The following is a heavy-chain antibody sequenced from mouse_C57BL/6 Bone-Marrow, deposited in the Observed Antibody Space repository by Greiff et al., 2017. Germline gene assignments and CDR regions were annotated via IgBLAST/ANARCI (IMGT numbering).Heavy chain of an antibody. CDR3: ARGGYYDYDENY. V-gene: IGHV14-3*01. CDR2: IDPANGNT. CDR1: GFNIKNTY. Sequence: VQLQQSVAELVRPGASVKLSCTASGFNIKNTYMHWVKQRPEQGLEWIGRIDPANGNTKYASKFQGKATITADPSSNTAYLQLSSLTSKDTAIDYCARGGYYDYDENYWGQGTTLTVSS. D-gene: IGHD2-4*01. J-gene: IGHJ2*01.